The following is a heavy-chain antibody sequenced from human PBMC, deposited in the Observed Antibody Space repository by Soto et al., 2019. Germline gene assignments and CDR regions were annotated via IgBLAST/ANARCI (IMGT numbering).Heavy chain of an antibody. CDR1: AFTFSNYT. CDR2: MSYDGSDK. CDR3: AGRSGSSDY. D-gene: IGHD3-10*01. V-gene: IGHV3-30*04. J-gene: IGHJ4*02. Sequence: GGSLRLSCAASAFTFSNYTMHWVRQAPGKGLEWVALMSYDGSDKYYADAVKGRFTISRDNSKNTLYLKMDSLRVEDTALYYCAGRSGSSDYWGQGTLVTVSS.